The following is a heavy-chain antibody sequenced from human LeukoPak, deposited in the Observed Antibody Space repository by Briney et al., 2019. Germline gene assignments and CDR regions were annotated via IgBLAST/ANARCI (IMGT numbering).Heavy chain of an antibody. CDR3: AREIVGAPTPGAY. Sequence: PSETLSLTCAASTDSTTSNWWSWVRQPPGKGLEWIGEVHKSGSTNYYPSLQSRVTISIDKSKNQIALELTSVTAADTAVYYCAREIVGAPTPGAYWGQGTLVTVSS. D-gene: IGHD1-26*01. J-gene: IGHJ4*02. V-gene: IGHV4-4*02. CDR2: VHKSGST. CDR1: TDSTTSNW.